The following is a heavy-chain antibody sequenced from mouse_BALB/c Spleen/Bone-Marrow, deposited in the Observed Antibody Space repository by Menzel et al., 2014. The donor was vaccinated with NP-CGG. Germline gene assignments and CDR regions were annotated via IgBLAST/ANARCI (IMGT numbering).Heavy chain of an antibody. CDR3: ARLGYYGMMAY. Sequence: EVQVVESGGGLVQPGGSLKLSCAASGFDFSRYWMGWVRQAPGRGLKWIGEINPDSSTINYTPSLKDKFIISRDNAKNALYLQMSEVRSEDTALYYCARLGYYGMMAYWGQGTSVTVSS. D-gene: IGHD1-1*01. CDR1: GFDFSRYW. CDR2: INPDSSTI. J-gene: IGHJ4*01. V-gene: IGHV4-1*02.